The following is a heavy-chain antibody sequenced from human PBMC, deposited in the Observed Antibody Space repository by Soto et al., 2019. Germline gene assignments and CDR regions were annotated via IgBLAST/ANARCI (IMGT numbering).Heavy chain of an antibody. V-gene: IGHV3-23*01. CDR1: GFTFSSYA. CDR3: ANKHGDYGIYYMDV. CDR2: ISGSGAST. D-gene: IGHD4-17*01. J-gene: IGHJ6*03. Sequence: GGSLRLSCAASGFTFSSYAMSWVRQAPGKGLEWVSAISGSGASTYYADSVKGRFTISRDNSKNTLYLQMNSLRAEDTAVYYCANKHGDYGIYYMDVWGKGTTVTVSS.